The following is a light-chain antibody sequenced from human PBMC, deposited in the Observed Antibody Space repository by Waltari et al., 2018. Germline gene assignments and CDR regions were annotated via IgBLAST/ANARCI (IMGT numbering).Light chain of an antibody. CDR2: EVS. J-gene: IGLJ1*01. CDR3: SSYTSSSTLV. V-gene: IGLV2-14*01. CDR1: SSDVGFYNY. Sequence: QSALTQPASVSGSPGQSITTSCTGASSDVGFYNYVSWYQQHPGKVPKLMIYEVSNRPSGVSNRFSGSKSGNTASLTISGLQAEDEADYYCSSYTSSSTLVFGTGTKVTVL.